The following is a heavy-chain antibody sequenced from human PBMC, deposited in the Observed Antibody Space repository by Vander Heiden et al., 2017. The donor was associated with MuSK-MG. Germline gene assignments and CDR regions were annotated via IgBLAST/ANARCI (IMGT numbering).Heavy chain of an antibody. D-gene: IGHD3-10*01. CDR2: IYDSGST. CDR1: GGSISSYY. J-gene: IGHJ4*02. Sequence: QVQLQESGPGLVKLSETLSLTCTVSGGSISSYYWSWIRQPPGKGLEWIGYIYDSGSTNYNPSLKSRVTISVDTSKNQFSLKLSSVTAADTAVYYCASSGWYGGGYFDYWGQGTLVTVSS. CDR3: ASSGWYGGGYFDY. V-gene: IGHV4-59*01.